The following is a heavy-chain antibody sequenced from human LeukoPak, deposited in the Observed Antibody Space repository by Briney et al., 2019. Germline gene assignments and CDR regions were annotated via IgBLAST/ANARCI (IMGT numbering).Heavy chain of an antibody. CDR2: TSSSSSTI. D-gene: IGHD3-10*01. Sequence: GGSLRLPCAASGFTFSGYDMSWVRQAPGKGLEWVSYTSSSSSTIYYADSVKSRFTISRDNAKNSLYLQMNSLRAEDTAVYYCAKDRSVRGYYGSGSYYIPFGYWGQGTLVTVSS. J-gene: IGHJ4*02. CDR3: AKDRSVRGYYGSGSYYIPFGY. CDR1: GFTFSGYD. V-gene: IGHV3-48*04.